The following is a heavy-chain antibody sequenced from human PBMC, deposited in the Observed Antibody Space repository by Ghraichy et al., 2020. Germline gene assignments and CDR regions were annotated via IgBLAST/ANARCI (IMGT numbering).Heavy chain of an antibody. J-gene: IGHJ4*02. Sequence: SETLSLTCAVYGGSFSGYYWSWIRQPPGKGLEWIGEINHSGSTNYNPSLKCRVTISVDTSKNQFSLKLSSVTAADTAVYYCARRHRIAVAGTFDYWGQGTLVTVSS. D-gene: IGHD6-19*01. CDR3: ARRHRIAVAGTFDY. CDR1: GGSFSGYY. V-gene: IGHV4-34*01. CDR2: INHSGST.